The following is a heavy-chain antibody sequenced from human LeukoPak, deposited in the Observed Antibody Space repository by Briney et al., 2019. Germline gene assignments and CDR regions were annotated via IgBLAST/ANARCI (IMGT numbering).Heavy chain of an antibody. D-gene: IGHD4-17*01. Sequence: SETLSLTCTVSGGSISSYYWSWIRQPAGKGLEWIGRIYTSGSTNYNPSLKSRVTVSVDTSKNQFSLKLSSVTAADTAVYYYARDWASTVTTFYYGMDVWGQGTTVTVSS. CDR1: GGSISSYY. CDR2: IYTSGST. V-gene: IGHV4-4*07. CDR3: ARDWASTVTTFYYGMDV. J-gene: IGHJ6*02.